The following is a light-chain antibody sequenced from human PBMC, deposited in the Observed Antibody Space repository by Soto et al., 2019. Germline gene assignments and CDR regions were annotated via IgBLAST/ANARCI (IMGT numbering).Light chain of an antibody. Sequence: IVLTQSPATLSLSPGERATLSCRASQNIRSYLIWYQQKPGQAPRLLMYDVSNRATGIPARFSGSGSGTDFTLTISRLEPEDFAVYYCQQYSSSPLTFGGGTKVDIK. J-gene: IGKJ4*01. V-gene: IGKV3-11*01. CDR3: QQYSSSPLT. CDR1: QNIRSY. CDR2: DVS.